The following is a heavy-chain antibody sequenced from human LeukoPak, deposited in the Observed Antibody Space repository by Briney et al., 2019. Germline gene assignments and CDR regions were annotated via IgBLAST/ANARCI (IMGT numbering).Heavy chain of an antibody. CDR1: GFTFNNYW. Sequence: GGSLRLSCEASGFTFNNYWMHWVRQAPGKGLVWVSRIRTDGLETSYADSVKGRFTVSRDNAKNTLYLQMNSLRAEDTAVYYCARVMSGYYVVLDVWGQGTMVTVFS. CDR3: ARVMSGYYVVLDV. D-gene: IGHD3-3*01. CDR2: IRTDGLET. J-gene: IGHJ3*01. V-gene: IGHV3-74*01.